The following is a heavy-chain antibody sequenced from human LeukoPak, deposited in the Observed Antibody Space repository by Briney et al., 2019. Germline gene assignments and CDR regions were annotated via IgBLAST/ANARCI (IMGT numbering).Heavy chain of an antibody. V-gene: IGHV4-39*01. D-gene: IGHD6-13*01. J-gene: IGHJ4*02. CDR3: AGRSSSWYY. CDR2: IYYSGST. Sequence: SETLSLTCTVSGGSISSSSYYWGWLRQPPGRGLEWIGSIYYSGSTYYNPSLKSRVTISVDTSKNQFSLKLSSVTAADTAVYYCAGRSSSWYYWGQGTLVTVSS. CDR1: GGSISSSSYY.